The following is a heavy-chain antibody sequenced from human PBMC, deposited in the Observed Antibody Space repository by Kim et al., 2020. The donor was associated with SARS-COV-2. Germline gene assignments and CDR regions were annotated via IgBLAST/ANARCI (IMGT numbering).Heavy chain of an antibody. V-gene: IGHV4-34*01. CDR3: ARFGDSSGYYYFDY. D-gene: IGHD3-22*01. Sequence: PSPNRRVTMSVDTSKTQFSRKLSSVTAADTAVYYCARFGDSSGYYYFDYWGQGTLVTVSS. J-gene: IGHJ4*02.